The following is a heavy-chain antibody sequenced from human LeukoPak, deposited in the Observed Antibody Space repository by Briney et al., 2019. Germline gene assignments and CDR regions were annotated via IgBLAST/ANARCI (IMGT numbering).Heavy chain of an antibody. J-gene: IGHJ3*02. V-gene: IGHV3-74*01. CDR1: GFTFSSYW. CDR3: TSHTGTGDAFRPFHI. CDR2: INTDGSST. Sequence: GGSLRLSCAASGFTFSSYWMHWVRQAPGKGLVWVSRINTDGSSTSYADSVKGRFTISRDNAKNSLYLQMNSLRAEDTAVYYCTSHTGTGDAFRPFHIWGQGTMVTVSS. D-gene: IGHD2-21*02.